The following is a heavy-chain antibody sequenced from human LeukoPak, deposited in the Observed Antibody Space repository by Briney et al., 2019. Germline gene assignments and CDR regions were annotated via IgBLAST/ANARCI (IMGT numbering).Heavy chain of an antibody. CDR1: GGSISSSSYY. CDR2: MYSSGRT. D-gene: IGHD5-12*01. CDR3: ARSGSGYLRYYFDY. Sequence: SETLSLTCSVSGGSISSSSYYWGWIRQPPGTGLEWIGSMYSSGRTYHNPSLKSRVTISVDTSKNQFSLKLSSVTAADTAVYYCARSGSGYLRYYFDYWGQGTLVTVSS. V-gene: IGHV4-39*07. J-gene: IGHJ4*02.